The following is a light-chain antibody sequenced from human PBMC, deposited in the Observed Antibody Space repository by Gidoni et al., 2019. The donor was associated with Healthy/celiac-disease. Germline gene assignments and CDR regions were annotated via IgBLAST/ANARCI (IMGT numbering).Light chain of an antibody. Sequence: DIQMTQSPSSLSASVGDRVTITCRASPSISSYLSWYQQKPGKAPKLLIYAASSLQSGVPSRFSGSGSGTDFTLTISSLQPEDFATYYCQQSYSTPRVTFGQGTRLEIK. CDR3: QQSYSTPRVT. J-gene: IGKJ5*01. CDR1: PSISSY. V-gene: IGKV1-39*01. CDR2: AAS.